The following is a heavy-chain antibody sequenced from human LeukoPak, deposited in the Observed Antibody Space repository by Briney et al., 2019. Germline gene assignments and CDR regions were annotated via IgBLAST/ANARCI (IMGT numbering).Heavy chain of an antibody. D-gene: IGHD3-10*01. CDR3: ARNYGSGTNQAHNWFDP. CDR2: IYYSGST. V-gene: IGHV4-39*01. CDR1: GGSISSSSYY. J-gene: IGHJ5*02. Sequence: SETLSLTCTVSGGSISSSSYYWGWIRQPPGKGLEWIGSIYYSGSTYYSPSLKSRVTISVDTSKNQFSLKLSSVAAADTAVYYCARNYGSGTNQAHNWFDPWGQGTLVTVSS.